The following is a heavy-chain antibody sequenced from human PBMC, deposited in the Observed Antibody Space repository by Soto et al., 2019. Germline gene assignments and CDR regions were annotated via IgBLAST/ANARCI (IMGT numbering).Heavy chain of an antibody. J-gene: IGHJ4*02. Sequence: SVKVSCKASGGTFSSYTISWVRQAPGQGLEWMGRIIPILGIANYAQKFQGRVTITADKSTSTAYMELSSLRSEDTAVYYCARGWETYYYDSSGYSGFDYWGQGTLVNVS. CDR3: ARGWETYYYDSSGYSGFDY. D-gene: IGHD3-22*01. CDR1: GGTFSSYT. CDR2: IIPILGIA. V-gene: IGHV1-69*02.